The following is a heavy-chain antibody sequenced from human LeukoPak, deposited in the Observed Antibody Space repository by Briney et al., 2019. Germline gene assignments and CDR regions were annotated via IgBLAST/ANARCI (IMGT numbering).Heavy chain of an antibody. CDR1: GFTFSSYG. J-gene: IGHJ4*02. CDR3: AKDRLRYCSSTSCRGGFDY. D-gene: IGHD2-2*01. CDR2: IRYDRSKK. V-gene: IGHV3-30*02. Sequence: PGGSLRLSCAASGFTFSSYGMHWVRQAPGKGLEWVAFIRYDRSKKYYADSVKGRFTISRDNSKNTLYLQMNSLRAEDTAVYYCAKDRLRYCSSTSCRGGFDYWGQGTLVTVSS.